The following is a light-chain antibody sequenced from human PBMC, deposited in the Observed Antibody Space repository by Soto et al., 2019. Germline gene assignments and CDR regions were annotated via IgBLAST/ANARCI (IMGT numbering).Light chain of an antibody. CDR3: HQYDSSPLT. Sequence: EIVLTQSPGTLSLSPGERATLSCRARQSVSSSYLAWYQQKPGQAPRLLIYGASSRATGIPDRFSGSGSGTDFTLTISRLEPEDFAGYYCHQYDSSPLTFGGGNKVEIK. CDR2: GAS. CDR1: QSVSSSY. V-gene: IGKV3-20*01. J-gene: IGKJ4*01.